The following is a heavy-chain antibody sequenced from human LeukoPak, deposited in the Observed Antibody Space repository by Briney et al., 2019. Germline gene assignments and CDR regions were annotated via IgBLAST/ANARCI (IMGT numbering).Heavy chain of an antibody. V-gene: IGHV4-4*02. Sequence: SGTLSLTCAVSGDSISSTNWWSWVRQAPGKGLEWIGEIYHTGSTNYNPSLKSRVTISVDTSKNQFSLKLSSVTAADTAVYYCARGPTYYYGSRTYFGFDPWGQGTLVTVSS. CDR2: IYHTGST. J-gene: IGHJ5*02. CDR3: ARGPTYYYGSRTYFGFDP. D-gene: IGHD3-10*01. CDR1: GDSISSTNW.